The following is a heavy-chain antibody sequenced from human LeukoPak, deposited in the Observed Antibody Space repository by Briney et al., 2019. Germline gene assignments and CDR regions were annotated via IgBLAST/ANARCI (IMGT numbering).Heavy chain of an antibody. CDR1: GYTLTELS. CDR2: FDPEDGET. CDR3: ATAFQPVLRFLEWLLAFDY. V-gene: IGHV1-24*01. Sequence: ASVKVSCKVSGYTLTELSMHWVRQAPGKGLEWMGGFDPEDGETIYAQKFQGRVTMTEDTSTDTAYMELSSLRAEETAVYYCATAFQPVLRFLEWLLAFDYWGQGTLVTVSS. J-gene: IGHJ4*02. D-gene: IGHD3-3*01.